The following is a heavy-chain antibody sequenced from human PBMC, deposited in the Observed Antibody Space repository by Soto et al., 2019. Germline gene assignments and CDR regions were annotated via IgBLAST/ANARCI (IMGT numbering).Heavy chain of an antibody. CDR3: ARDGSSRSSSVGFDY. J-gene: IGHJ4*02. V-gene: IGHV3-33*01. CDR2: IWYDGSNK. CDR1: GFTFSSYG. D-gene: IGHD6-13*01. Sequence: GGSLRLSCAASGFTFSSYGMHWVRQAPGKGLEWVAVIWYDGSNKYYADSVKGRFTISRDNSKNTLYLQMNSLRAEDTAVYYCARDGSSRSSSVGFDYWGQGTLVTVSS.